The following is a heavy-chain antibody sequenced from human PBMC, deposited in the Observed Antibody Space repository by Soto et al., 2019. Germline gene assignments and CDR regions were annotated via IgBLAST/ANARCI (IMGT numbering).Heavy chain of an antibody. CDR2: ISGSGATT. J-gene: IGHJ4*02. CDR1: GFTFTNDA. CDR3: AKDHRH. V-gene: IGHV3-23*01. Sequence: GGSLRLSCTTSGFTFTNDAMSWVRQAPGKGLEWVSAISGSGATTYYADSVKGRFTISRDNSKTTLYLQMNSLRADDTAVYYCAKDHRHWGQGTLVTVSS.